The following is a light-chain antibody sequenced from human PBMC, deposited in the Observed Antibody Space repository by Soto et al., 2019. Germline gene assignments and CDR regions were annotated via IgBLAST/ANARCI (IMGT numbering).Light chain of an antibody. Sequence: QSVLTQPRSVSGSPGQSVTISCTGTSSDVGGYNYVSWHQQHPGKAPKLMIYDVSKQPSGVPDRFSGSKSGNTASLTISGLQAEDEADYYCCSYAGSYVFGTGTKVTVL. CDR3: CSYAGSYV. CDR1: SSDVGGYNY. V-gene: IGLV2-11*01. J-gene: IGLJ1*01. CDR2: DVS.